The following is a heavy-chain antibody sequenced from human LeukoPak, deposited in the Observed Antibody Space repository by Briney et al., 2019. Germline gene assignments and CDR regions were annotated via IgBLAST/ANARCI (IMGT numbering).Heavy chain of an antibody. J-gene: IGHJ4*02. CDR1: GFTLSNYW. Sequence: GGSLRLSCSASGFTLSNYWIHWVRQAPGKGLVWVSRINTDGSSTNYADSVKGRFTISRDNSKNTLYLQMNSLRAEDTAVYYCAKVLRYFDWQFDYWGQGTLVTVSS. V-gene: IGHV3-74*01. D-gene: IGHD3-9*01. CDR2: INTDGSST. CDR3: AKVLRYFDWQFDY.